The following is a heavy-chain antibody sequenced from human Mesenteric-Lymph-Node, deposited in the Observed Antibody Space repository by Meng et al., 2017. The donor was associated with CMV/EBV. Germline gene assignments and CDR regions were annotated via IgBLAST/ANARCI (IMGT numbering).Heavy chain of an antibody. V-gene: IGHV3-21*01. CDR1: GSTSSKDC. D-gene: IGHD3-9*01. J-gene: IGHJ4*02. CDR2: ICSSCSYI. CDR3: ARDGDNLTGYYTHFDY. Sequence: SGSTSSKDCRNWVRQDPGQGLGWVSSICSSCSYIYYANSVKGRFTNSRNNACNSQFLQMNNLGAEDTTVYYCARDGDNLTGYYTHFDYWGQGTLVTVSS.